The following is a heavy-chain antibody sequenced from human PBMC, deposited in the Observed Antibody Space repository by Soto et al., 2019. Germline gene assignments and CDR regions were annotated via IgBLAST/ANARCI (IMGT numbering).Heavy chain of an antibody. J-gene: IGHJ4*02. CDR1: GDSIYSSHW. CDR3: AARHFWSGPWTDPCLDF. D-gene: IGHD3-3*02. CDR2: ISRSGST. Sequence: PSETLSLTCAVSGDSIYSSHWGNWVSQPPGKGLEWIGQISRSGSTNYNPSLTSRVTISVDKSKNHFSLKLTSVTAADTAVYYCAARHFWSGPWTDPCLDFWGQGTLVTVSS. V-gene: IGHV4-4*02.